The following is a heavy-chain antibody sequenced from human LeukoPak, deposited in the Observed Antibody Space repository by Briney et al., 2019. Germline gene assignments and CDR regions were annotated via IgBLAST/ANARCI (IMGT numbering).Heavy chain of an antibody. CDR1: GGSISSSSYY. D-gene: IGHD5-18*01. J-gene: IGHJ5*02. CDR2: IYYSGST. V-gene: IGHV4-39*01. CDR3: ARGRALWLFSQWFDP. Sequence: PSETLSLTCTVSGGSISSSSYYWGWIRQPPGKGLECIGSIYYSGSTYYNPSLKSRVTISVDTSKNQFSLKLSSVTAADTAVYYCARGRALWLFSQWFDPWGQGTLVTVSS.